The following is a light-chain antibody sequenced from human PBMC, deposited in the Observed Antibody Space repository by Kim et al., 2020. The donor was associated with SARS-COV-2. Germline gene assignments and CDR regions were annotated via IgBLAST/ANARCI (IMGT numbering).Light chain of an antibody. CDR2: GAS. CDR1: QTLSNSY. Sequence: EIVLMQSPGSLSLSPGERATLSCRASQTLSNSYLAWYQQKPGQSPRLLIYGASTRATAIPDRFSGSGSGTDFTLTISRLEPEDFAVYFCQQYESSPLTFGGGTKVDIK. J-gene: IGKJ4*01. CDR3: QQYESSPLT. V-gene: IGKV3-20*01.